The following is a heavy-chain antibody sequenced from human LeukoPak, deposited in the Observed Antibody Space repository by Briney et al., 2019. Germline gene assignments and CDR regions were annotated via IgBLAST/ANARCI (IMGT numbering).Heavy chain of an antibody. Sequence: SETLSLTCTVSGYSISSGYYWGWIRQPPGKGLEWIGSIYHSGSTYYNPSLKSRVTISVDTSKNQFSLKLSSVTAADTAVYYCARDRYYYGSGSYHYFDYWGQGTLVTVSS. J-gene: IGHJ4*02. V-gene: IGHV4-38-2*02. CDR1: GYSISSGYY. CDR2: IYHSGST. D-gene: IGHD3-10*01. CDR3: ARDRYYYGSGSYHYFDY.